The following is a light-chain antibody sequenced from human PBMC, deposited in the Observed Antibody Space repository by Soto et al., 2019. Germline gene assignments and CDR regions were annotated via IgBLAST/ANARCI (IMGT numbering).Light chain of an antibody. Sequence: ETVLTQSPATLSLSPGERATLSCRASQTIRNNYLAWYRQTPGQAPSLLIYGASNRATGIADRFSGSGSGTDFTLIISRLEPEVFALYYCQQYGSSPWTFGQGTKLEIK. V-gene: IGKV3-20*01. CDR3: QQYGSSPWT. CDR1: QTIRNNY. CDR2: GAS. J-gene: IGKJ1*01.